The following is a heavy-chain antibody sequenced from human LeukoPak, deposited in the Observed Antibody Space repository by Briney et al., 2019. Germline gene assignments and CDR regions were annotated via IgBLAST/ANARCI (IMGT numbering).Heavy chain of an antibody. D-gene: IGHD6-19*01. CDR2: MNPSSGNT. CDR1: GYSFTNYD. V-gene: IGHV1-8*01. Sequence: ASVKVSCKASGYSFTNYDINWVRQATGQGLEWMGWMNPSSGNTGFAQKFQGRVTLTRDTSITTAHMELSSLRSEDTAVYYCVRGRITVAMYYFDSWGQGTLVTASS. J-gene: IGHJ4*02. CDR3: VRGRITVAMYYFDS.